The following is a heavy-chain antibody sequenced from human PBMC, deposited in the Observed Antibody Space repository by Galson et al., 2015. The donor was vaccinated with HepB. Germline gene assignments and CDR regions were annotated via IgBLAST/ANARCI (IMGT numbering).Heavy chain of an antibody. Sequence: SVKVSCKASGYTFTSYGISWVRQAPGQGLEWMGWISAYNGNTNYAQKLQGRVTMTTDTSTSTAYMELRSLRSDDTAVYYCARQGSSRRKTYYYYYYMDVWGKGTTVTVSS. J-gene: IGHJ6*03. D-gene: IGHD6-13*01. V-gene: IGHV1-18*01. CDR2: ISAYNGNT. CDR1: GYTFTSYG. CDR3: ARQGSSRRKTYYYYYYMDV.